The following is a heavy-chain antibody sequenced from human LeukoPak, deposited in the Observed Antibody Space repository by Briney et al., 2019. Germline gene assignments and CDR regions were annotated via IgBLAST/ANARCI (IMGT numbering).Heavy chain of an antibody. CDR1: GFTFSSYG. J-gene: IGHJ4*02. Sequence: PGGSLRLSCAASGFTFSSYGMHWVRQAPGKGLEWVAVIWYDGSNKCYADSVKGRFTISRDNSKNTLYLQMNSLRAEDTAVYYCARSGYSSSWYYFDYWGQGTLVTVSS. V-gene: IGHV3-33*01. D-gene: IGHD6-13*01. CDR3: ARSGYSSSWYYFDY. CDR2: IWYDGSNK.